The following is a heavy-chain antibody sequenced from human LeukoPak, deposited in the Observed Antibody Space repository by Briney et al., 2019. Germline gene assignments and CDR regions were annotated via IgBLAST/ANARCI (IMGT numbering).Heavy chain of an antibody. V-gene: IGHV3-7*01. J-gene: IGHJ4*02. CDR3: ARDKVVGPTICDY. CDR2: IKQDGNEK. D-gene: IGHD1-26*01. CDR1: GFTFSSYG. Sequence: GGSLRLSCAASGFTFSSYGMSWGRQAPGKGPEGVANIKQDGNEKYYVDSVKGRFTISRDNTKNSLYLQMDSLRAEDTAVYFCARDKVVGPTICDYWGQGTLVTVSS.